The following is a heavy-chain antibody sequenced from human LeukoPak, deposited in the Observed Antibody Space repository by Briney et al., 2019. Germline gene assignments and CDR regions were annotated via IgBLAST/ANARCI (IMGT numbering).Heavy chain of an antibody. CDR2: IYYSGST. D-gene: IGHD6-25*01. J-gene: IGHJ2*01. CDR3: ARQGGGFWYFDL. V-gene: IGHV4-59*08. Sequence: SETLSLTCTVSGGSISSYYWSWIRQPPGKGLEWIGDIYYSGSTNYNPSLKSRVPISVDTSKNQFSLKLRSVTAADTAVYYCARQGGGFWYFDLWRRGTLVTVSS. CDR1: GGSISSYY.